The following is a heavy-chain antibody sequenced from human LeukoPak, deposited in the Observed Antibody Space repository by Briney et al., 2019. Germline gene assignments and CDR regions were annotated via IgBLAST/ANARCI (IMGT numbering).Heavy chain of an antibody. J-gene: IGHJ5*02. D-gene: IGHD4-17*01. CDR1: GGSISSYF. V-gene: IGHV4-4*07. CDR3: TRDSGTTGEVKFDP. CDR2: IHSGTT. Sequence: PSEPLSLTCSVSGGSISSYFLSWIRQPAGKGLEWIGRIHSGTTTYNPSLKSRVTMSLDTSKNQVSLTLRSVTAADTALYYCTRDSGTTGEVKFDPWGQGTLVTVSS.